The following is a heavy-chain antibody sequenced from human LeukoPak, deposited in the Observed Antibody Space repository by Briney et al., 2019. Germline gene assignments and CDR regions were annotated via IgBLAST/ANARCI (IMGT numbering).Heavy chain of an antibody. J-gene: IGHJ4*02. CDR1: GFTFSSYG. D-gene: IGHD2-15*01. CDR3: VKDHSRGLLG. V-gene: IGHV3-30*02. CDR2: VRYDGSNK. Sequence: GGSLRLSCAASGFTFSSYGMHWVRQAPGKGLEWVAFVRYDGSNKYYADSVRGRFTISRDNSKNTLYLQMNSLRVEDTAVYYCVKDHSRGLLGWGQGTLVTVSS.